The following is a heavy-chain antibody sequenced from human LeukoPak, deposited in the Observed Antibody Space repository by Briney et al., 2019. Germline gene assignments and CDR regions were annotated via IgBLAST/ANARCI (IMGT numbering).Heavy chain of an antibody. CDR3: ARDLGSSATSTNWFDP. CDR2: ISAYNGNT. D-gene: IGHD6-6*01. CDR1: GYTFTSYG. V-gene: IGHV1-18*01. Sequence: ASVKVSCKASGYTFTSYGISWVRQAPGRGLEWMGWISAYNGNTNYAQKLQGRVTMTTATSTSTAYMELRSLRSDDTAVYYCARDLGSSATSTNWFDPWGQGTLVTVSA. J-gene: IGHJ5*02.